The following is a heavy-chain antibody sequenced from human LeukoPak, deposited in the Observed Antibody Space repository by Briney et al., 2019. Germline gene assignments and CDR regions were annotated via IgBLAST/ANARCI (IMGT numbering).Heavy chain of an antibody. D-gene: IGHD1-26*01. CDR3: ARDKWELLNYYYGMDV. Sequence: ASVKVSCKASGYTFTEYYMHWVRQAPGQGLEWMGWINPNSGGTNYAQKFQGRVTMTRDTSISTAYMELSRLRSDDTAVYYCARDKWELLNYYYGMDVWGQGTTVTVSS. J-gene: IGHJ6*02. CDR2: INPNSGGT. CDR1: GYTFTEYY. V-gene: IGHV1-2*02.